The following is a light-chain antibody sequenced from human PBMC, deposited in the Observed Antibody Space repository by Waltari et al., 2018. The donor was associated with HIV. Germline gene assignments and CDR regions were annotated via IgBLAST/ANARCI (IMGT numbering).Light chain of an antibody. CDR2: NTF. CDR1: QDISIL. CDR3: QQYDYLPSIT. Sequence: DIQLTQPPSSLSASVSDRVTITSQASQDISILLKWYYQRTGEAPNHLIYNTFSLQAEVPSRFSRSGSGTHYTLTINSRQPEDIGTYYCQQYDYLPSITFGQGTRLEI. V-gene: IGKV1-33*01. J-gene: IGKJ5*01.